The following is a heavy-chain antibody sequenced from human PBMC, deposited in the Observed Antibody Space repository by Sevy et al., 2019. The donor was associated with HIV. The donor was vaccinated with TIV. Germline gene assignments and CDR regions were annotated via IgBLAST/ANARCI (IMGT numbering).Heavy chain of an antibody. CDR2: IYWNDDK. D-gene: IGHD6-6*01. V-gene: IGHV2-5*01. CDR1: GFSLSTRGVG. Sequence: SGPTLVKPTQTPTLTCTFSGFSLSTRGVGVGWIRQPPGKALEWLALIYWNDDKRYSPSLKSRLTVTKDTSKNQVVLTMTNMDPVDTATYFCAHRQVTRSSPYVDYWGQGTLVTVSS. J-gene: IGHJ4*02. CDR3: AHRQVTRSSPYVDY.